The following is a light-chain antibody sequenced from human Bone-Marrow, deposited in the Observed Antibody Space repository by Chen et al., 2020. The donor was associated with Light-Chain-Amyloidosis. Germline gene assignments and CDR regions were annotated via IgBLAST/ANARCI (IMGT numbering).Light chain of an antibody. Sequence: SYVLTQPASVSVAPGQTATIACGGTNIGSKSVHWYQQTPGQAPLLVLYDDSDRPSGTPERWSGSNSANTATLTISRVEAEDEADYYCQVWDRSSDRPVFGGGTKLTVL. CDR1: NIGSKS. CDR3: QVWDRSSDRPV. V-gene: IGLV3-21*02. CDR2: DDS. J-gene: IGLJ3*02.